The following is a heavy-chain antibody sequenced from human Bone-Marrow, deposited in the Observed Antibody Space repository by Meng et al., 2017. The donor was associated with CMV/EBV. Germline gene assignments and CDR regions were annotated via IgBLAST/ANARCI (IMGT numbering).Heavy chain of an antibody. CDR2: IIPIFGTT. CDR3: ARVPHYDFWSGYVGDWFDS. J-gene: IGHJ5*01. CDR1: GDTFSSYA. D-gene: IGHD3-3*01. V-gene: IGHV1-69*05. Sequence: SVKVSCKASGDTFSSYAISWVRQAPGQGLEWMGGIIPIFGTTNYAQKFQGRVTITTDESTSTAYMELSSLRSEDTAVYYCARVPHYDFWSGYVGDWFDSWGQGTLVTVSS.